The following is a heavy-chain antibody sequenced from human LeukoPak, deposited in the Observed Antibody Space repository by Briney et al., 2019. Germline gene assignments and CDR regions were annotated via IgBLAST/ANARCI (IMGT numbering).Heavy chain of an antibody. J-gene: IGHJ5*02. V-gene: IGHV6-1*01. Sequence: SQTLSLTCAISGDSVSSNSAAWNWIRQSPSRGLEWLGRTYYRSKWYNDYAVSVKSRITINPDTSKNQFSLQLNSVTPVDTAVYYCARDFDFSGWYNRTSGYNWFDPWGQGTLVTVSS. CDR3: ARDFDFSGWYNRTSGYNWFDP. D-gene: IGHD6-19*01. CDR1: GDSVSSNSAA. CDR2: TYYRSKWYN.